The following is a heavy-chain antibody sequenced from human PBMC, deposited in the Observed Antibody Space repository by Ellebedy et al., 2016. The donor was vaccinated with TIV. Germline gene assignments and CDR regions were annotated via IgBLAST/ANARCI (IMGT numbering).Heavy chain of an antibody. CDR2: IIPIFGTA. CDR1: GGTFSSYA. Sequence: SVKVSCXASGGTFSSYAISWVRQAPGQGLEWMGGIIPIFGTANYAQKFQGRVTITADESTSTAYMELSSLRSEDTAVYYCARDSRARDIVVVVAARRYYYYGMDVWGQGTTVTVSS. CDR3: ARDSRARDIVVVVAARRYYYYGMDV. V-gene: IGHV1-69*13. J-gene: IGHJ6*02. D-gene: IGHD2-15*01.